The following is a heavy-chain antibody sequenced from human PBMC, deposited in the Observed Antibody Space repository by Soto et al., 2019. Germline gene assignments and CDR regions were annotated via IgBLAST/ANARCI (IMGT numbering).Heavy chain of an antibody. CDR1: GGSISGSY. D-gene: IGHD6-19*01. V-gene: IGHV4-59*01. CDR2: VYYTGST. Sequence: PSETLSLTCSDSGGSISGSYWSWIRQSPGKGLEWLGYVYYTGSTNYSPSLRSRVSISVDTSKNEFSLRLGSVTAADTAVYFCARSVAVPGAHIDYWGQGTQVTSPQ. J-gene: IGHJ4*02. CDR3: ARSVAVPGAHIDY.